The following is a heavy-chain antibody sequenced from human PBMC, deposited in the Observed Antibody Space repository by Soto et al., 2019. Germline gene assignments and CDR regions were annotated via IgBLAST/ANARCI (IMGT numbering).Heavy chain of an antibody. D-gene: IGHD3-16*01. Sequence: EVQLVESGGTLIQPGGSLRLSCAASGFTVSSNYMNWVRQAPGTGLEWVSGIYSDGNTYYADSVRGRFTISRDNSKNTVYLQVNSLRVEDTAVYYCARGWGGNTGSYWDFDLWGRGTLVTGSS. CDR1: GFTVSSNY. CDR3: ARGWGGNTGSYWDFDL. CDR2: IYSDGNT. V-gene: IGHV3-53*01. J-gene: IGHJ2*01.